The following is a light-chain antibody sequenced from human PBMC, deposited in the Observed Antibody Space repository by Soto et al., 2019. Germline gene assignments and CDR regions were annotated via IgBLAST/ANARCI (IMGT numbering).Light chain of an antibody. V-gene: IGKV3-15*01. CDR1: QSVSSN. CDR2: GAS. CDR3: QQYNNWPLT. Sequence: EIVMTQSPATLSVSPGERATLSCRASQSVSSNLAWYQQKPGQAPRLLIYGASTRATGIPARFSGSGSGTVFTLTISSLQSEDFAVYYCQQYNNWPLTFVQGTKVEIK. J-gene: IGKJ1*01.